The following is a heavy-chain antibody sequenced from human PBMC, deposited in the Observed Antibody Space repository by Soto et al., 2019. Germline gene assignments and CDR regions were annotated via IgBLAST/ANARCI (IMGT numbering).Heavy chain of an antibody. V-gene: IGHV3-30*03. Sequence: QVQLVESGGGVVQPGRSLRLSCAASGFTFSSYGMHWVRQTPGKGLEWVAVISYDGSNKYYADSVKGRFTISRDNSKNTLYLQMNSLRAEDKAVYYCASPFPEDYWGQGTLVTVSS. CDR2: ISYDGSNK. CDR1: GFTFSSYG. J-gene: IGHJ4*02. CDR3: ASPFPEDY.